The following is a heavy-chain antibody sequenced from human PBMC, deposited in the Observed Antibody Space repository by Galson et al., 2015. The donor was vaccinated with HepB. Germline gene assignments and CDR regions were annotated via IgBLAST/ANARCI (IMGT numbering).Heavy chain of an antibody. D-gene: IGHD2-2*02. CDR3: ARTTSLRYDAFDI. CDR1: GFTFSSCG. J-gene: IGHJ3*02. CDR2: ISDDGNTK. Sequence: SLRLSCAVSGFTFSSCGMHWVRQAPGKGLEWVALISDDGNTKYYADSVKGRFTISRDSSKNTLYLQMNSLSAADSAVYYCARTTSLRYDAFDIWGQGTMVTVSS. V-gene: IGHV3-30*03.